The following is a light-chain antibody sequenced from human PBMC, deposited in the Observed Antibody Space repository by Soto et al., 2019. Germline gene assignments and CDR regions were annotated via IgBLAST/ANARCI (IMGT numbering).Light chain of an antibody. Sequence: DILMTQSPSSLSASVGDRVTITCRASQAIANYLAWYQQKPGKVPKLLIYAASPLHSGVPSRFSGSGFGTDFTLTISSLQPEDVAAYYCQKYTSALSRTFGQGTQGEI. J-gene: IGKJ1*01. CDR3: QKYTSALSRT. CDR2: AAS. V-gene: IGKV1-27*01. CDR1: QAIANY.